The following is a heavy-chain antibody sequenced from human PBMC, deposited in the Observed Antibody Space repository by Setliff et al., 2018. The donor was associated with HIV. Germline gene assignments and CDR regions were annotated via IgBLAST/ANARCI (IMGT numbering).Heavy chain of an antibody. Sequence: RLSCAASGFTFGSYAMSWVRQAPGKGLEWVSAISGSGGSTYYADSVKGRFTISRDNSKNTLYLQMNSLRAEDTAVYYCAKTRRYCSSTSCSNLFDYWGQGTLVTVSS. CDR3: AKTRRYCSSTSCSNLFDY. J-gene: IGHJ4*02. CDR2: ISGSGGST. V-gene: IGHV3-23*01. CDR1: GFTFGSYA. D-gene: IGHD2-2*01.